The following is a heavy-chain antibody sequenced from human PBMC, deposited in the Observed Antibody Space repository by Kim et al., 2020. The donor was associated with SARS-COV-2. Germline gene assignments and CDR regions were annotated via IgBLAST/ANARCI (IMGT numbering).Heavy chain of an antibody. CDR1: GFIFSSYV. D-gene: IGHD3-10*01. V-gene: IGHV3-23*01. J-gene: IGHJ6*02. CDR2: MTGSGDST. Sequence: GGSLRLSCVASGFIFSSYVMNWVRQAPGKGLEWVSGMTGSGDSTYYADSVKGRFIMSRDNSKNTLYVQMNSLRVEDTAVYYCAKGGFLWFGDLSLDEYGMDVWGRGTTVTVSS. CDR3: AKGGFLWFGDLSLDEYGMDV.